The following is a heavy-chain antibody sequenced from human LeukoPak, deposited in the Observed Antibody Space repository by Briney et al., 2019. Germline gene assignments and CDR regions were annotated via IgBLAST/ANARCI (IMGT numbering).Heavy chain of an antibody. V-gene: IGHV3-53*01. CDR1: GFTVSSNY. CDR2: IYSGGST. J-gene: IGHJ3*02. CDR3: ARDGFSSGYPYDAFDI. D-gene: IGHD3-22*01. Sequence: GGSLRLSCAASGFTVSSNYMSWVRQAPGKGLEWVSVIYSGGSTYYADSVKGRFTISRDNSKNTLYLQMNSLRAEDTAVYYCARDGFSSGYPYDAFDIWGQGTMVTVSS.